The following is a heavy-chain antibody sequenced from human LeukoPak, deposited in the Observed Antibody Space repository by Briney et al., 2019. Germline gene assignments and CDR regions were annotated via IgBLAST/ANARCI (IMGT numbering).Heavy chain of an antibody. CDR3: ARVPVPMAARFENYYYYMDV. CDR1: GDSVSSNSAA. D-gene: IGHD6-6*01. Sequence: SQTLSLTCAISGDSVSSNSAAWNWIRQSPSRGLEWLGRTYYRSKWYNDYAVSVKSRITINPDTSKNQFSLQLNSVTPEDTAVYYCARVPVPMAARFENYYYYMDVWGKGTTVTVSS. CDR2: TYYRSKWYN. V-gene: IGHV6-1*01. J-gene: IGHJ6*03.